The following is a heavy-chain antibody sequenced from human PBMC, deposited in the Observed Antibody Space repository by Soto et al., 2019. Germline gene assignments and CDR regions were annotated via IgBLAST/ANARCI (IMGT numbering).Heavy chain of an antibody. V-gene: IGHV4-34*01. CDR1: GGSFSGYY. Sequence: SETLSLTCAVYGGSFSGYYWSWIRQPPGKGLEWIGEINHSGSTNYNPSLKSRVTISVDTSKNQFSLKLSSVTAADTAVYYCASVYSSGWYHGLVYWGQGTLVTVSS. D-gene: IGHD6-19*01. J-gene: IGHJ4*02. CDR2: INHSGST. CDR3: ASVYSSGWYHGLVY.